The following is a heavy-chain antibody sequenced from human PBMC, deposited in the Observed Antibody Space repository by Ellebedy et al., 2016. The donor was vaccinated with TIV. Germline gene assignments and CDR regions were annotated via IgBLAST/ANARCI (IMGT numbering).Heavy chain of an antibody. D-gene: IGHD1-14*01. CDR2: ITSNGVYT. CDR3: ATGKPFEY. J-gene: IGHJ4*02. Sequence: GESLKISCVASGFTFSSDAMHWVRQAPGKGLEYVSAITSNGVYTYYGNSVKGRFTVSRDNSKNTLYLQMSSLRPEDMAVYYCATGKPFEYWGQGTLVTVSS. V-gene: IGHV3-64*01. CDR1: GFTFSSDA.